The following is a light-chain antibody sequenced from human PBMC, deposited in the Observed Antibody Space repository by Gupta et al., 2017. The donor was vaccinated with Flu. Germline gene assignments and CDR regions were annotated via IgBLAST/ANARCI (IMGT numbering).Light chain of an antibody. CDR3: QHNCSFPQT. J-gene: IGKJ1*01. CDR1: RDIKND. CDR2: GAS. V-gene: IGKV1-6*02. Sequence: AVQMTQSPSSVSASVGDRVTITCRASRDIKNDVGWYQHKPGKAPQLLIFGASRLQSGVPSRFSGSGAGSXFTLTIXSLQPEAFASYYCQHNCSFPQTFGXGTTMEVK.